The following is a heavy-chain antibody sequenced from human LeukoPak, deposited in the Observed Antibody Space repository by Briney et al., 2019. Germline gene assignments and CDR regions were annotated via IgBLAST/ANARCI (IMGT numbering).Heavy chain of an antibody. J-gene: IGHJ4*02. CDR1: GDSVSSYH. CDR2: IYYSGST. V-gene: IGHV4-59*02. Sequence: SETLSLTCTVSGDSVSSYHWSWIRQPPGEGLEWIGYIYYSGSTNYNPSLKSRVSISQDTSKNLFSLRLTSVTAADTAVYYCARGLRLYYDSSGYPYYFDYWGQGTLVTVSS. D-gene: IGHD3-22*01. CDR3: ARGLRLYYDSSGYPYYFDY.